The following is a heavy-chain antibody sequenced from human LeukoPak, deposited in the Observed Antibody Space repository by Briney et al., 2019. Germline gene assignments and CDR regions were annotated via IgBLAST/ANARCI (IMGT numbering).Heavy chain of an antibody. V-gene: IGHV3-30*18. J-gene: IGHJ4*02. CDR3: AKDQQIVSAKYYFDS. CDR1: GFTFSRYA. D-gene: IGHD1/OR15-1a*01. Sequence: GGSLRLSWAASGFTFSRYAMHWVRRAPGKGLEWVAVIANDGRDKHSTDSVKGRFTITRDNAKNTVYLQMNSLRVEDTAVYYCAKDQQIVSAKYYFDSWGQGILVTVSS. CDR2: IANDGRDK.